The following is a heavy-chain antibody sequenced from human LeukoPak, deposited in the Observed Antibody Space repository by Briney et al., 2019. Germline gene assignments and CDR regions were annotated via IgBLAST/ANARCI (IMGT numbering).Heavy chain of an antibody. CDR1: GFTFSSYW. J-gene: IGHJ4*02. D-gene: IGHD3-10*01. Sequence: PGGSLRLSCAASGFTFSSYWMHWVRQAPGKGLEWVSSIRGSGDDTYYADSVKGRFTISRDNSRNTLYLQMNSLRADDTAVYYCAKGSRDGSGSRWGGQGALVTVSS. CDR3: AKGSRDGSGSRW. CDR2: IRGSGDDT. V-gene: IGHV3-23*01.